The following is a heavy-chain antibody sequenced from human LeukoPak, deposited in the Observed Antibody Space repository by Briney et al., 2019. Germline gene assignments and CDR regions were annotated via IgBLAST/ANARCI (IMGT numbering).Heavy chain of an antibody. CDR3: AIDTVYYDPPTY. J-gene: IGHJ4*01. D-gene: IGHD3-16*01. CDR1: GYIFTELS. V-gene: IGHV1-24*01. CDR2: SDPENGKT. Sequence: ASVKVSCKVSGYIFTELSMHWVRQSPGQGLEWMGGSDPENGKTVYAQNLQGRVTMTKDTSTDTAYMELTRLTSDDTAIYYCAIDTVYYDPPTYWGQGTLVTVSS.